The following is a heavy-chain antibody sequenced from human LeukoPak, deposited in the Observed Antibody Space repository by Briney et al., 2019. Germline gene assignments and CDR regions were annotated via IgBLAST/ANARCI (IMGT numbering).Heavy chain of an antibody. V-gene: IGHV3-23*01. CDR3: AKDPSSGYYDSSGYPEY. D-gene: IGHD3-22*01. CDR2: ISGSGGST. Sequence: GGSLRLSCAASGFTFSSYWMSWVRQAPGKGLEWVSAISGSGGSTYYADSVKGRFTISRDNSKNTLYLQMNSLRAEDTAVYYCAKDPSSGYYDSSGYPEYWGQGTLVTVSS. CDR1: GFTFSSYW. J-gene: IGHJ4*02.